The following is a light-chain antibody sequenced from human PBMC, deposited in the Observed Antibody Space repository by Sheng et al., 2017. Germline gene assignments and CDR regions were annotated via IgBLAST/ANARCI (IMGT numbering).Light chain of an antibody. CDR2: AAS. Sequence: DIQMTQFPSSLSASVGDRVTITCRASQDISNYVAWYQQQPGKVPKLLVYAASTLQAGVPSRFSGSGSGTEFTLTISSLQPEDVAIYYCQKYYNALRTFGQGTKLEIK. J-gene: IGKJ1*01. CDR3: QKYYNALRT. V-gene: IGKV1-27*01. CDR1: QDISNY.